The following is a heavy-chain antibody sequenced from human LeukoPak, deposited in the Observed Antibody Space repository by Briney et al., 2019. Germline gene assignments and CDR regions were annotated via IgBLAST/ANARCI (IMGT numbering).Heavy chain of an antibody. CDR3: ARMYSGTSYYFDY. Sequence: SETLSLTCSVSGVSISTYYWIWIRQPPANGLEWMGFFSYSGSTKYNPSLKSRVTMSVDTSKNQFSLKLNSVTAADTAVYYCARMYSGTSYYFDYWGQGTLVTVSS. CDR1: GVSISTYY. J-gene: IGHJ4*02. V-gene: IGHV4-59*01. CDR2: FSYSGST. D-gene: IGHD1-26*01.